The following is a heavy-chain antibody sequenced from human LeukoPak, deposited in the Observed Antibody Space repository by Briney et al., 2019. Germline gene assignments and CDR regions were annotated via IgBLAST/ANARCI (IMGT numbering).Heavy chain of an antibody. J-gene: IGHJ4*02. D-gene: IGHD3-22*01. CDR3: ARGGRYYDSSGYYARFDH. V-gene: IGHV1-69*13. Sequence: GASVKVSCKASGGTFSSYAISWVRQAPGQGLEWMGGIIPIFGTANYAQKFQGRVTITADESTSTAYMELSSLRSEDTAVYYCARGGRYYDSSGYYARFDHWGQGTLVTVSS. CDR1: GGTFSSYA. CDR2: IIPIFGTA.